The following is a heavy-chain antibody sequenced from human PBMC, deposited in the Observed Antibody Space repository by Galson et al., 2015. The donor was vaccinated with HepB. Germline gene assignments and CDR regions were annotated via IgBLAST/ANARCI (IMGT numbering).Heavy chain of an antibody. D-gene: IGHD3-16*01. CDR1: GFTFSSYW. J-gene: IGHJ6*03. Sequence: SLRLSCAASGFTFSSYWMSWVRQAPGKGLEWVANIKQDGSEKYYVDSVKGRFTISRDNAKNSLYLQMNSLRAEDTAVYYCARSAGSDYIWGSYPNYYYYYYMDVWGKGTTVTVSS. V-gene: IGHV3-7*01. CDR3: ARSAGSDYIWGSYPNYYYYYYMDV. CDR2: IKQDGSEK.